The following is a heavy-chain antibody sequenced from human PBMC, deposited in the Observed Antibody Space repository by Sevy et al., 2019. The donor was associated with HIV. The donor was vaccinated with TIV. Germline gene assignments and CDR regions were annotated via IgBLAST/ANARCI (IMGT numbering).Heavy chain of an antibody. J-gene: IGHJ4*02. Sequence: GGSLRLSCAASGFTFSNYAMSWVPKTPGKGLKWVSEVSGSADATYYTDSVKGRFTISRDNSKNTVYLQMNSLSAEDTAVYYCVKEVSQYSYSDYWGQGTLVTVSS. CDR2: VSGSADAT. V-gene: IGHV3-23*01. CDR1: GFTFSNYA. D-gene: IGHD5-18*01. CDR3: VKEVSQYSYSDY.